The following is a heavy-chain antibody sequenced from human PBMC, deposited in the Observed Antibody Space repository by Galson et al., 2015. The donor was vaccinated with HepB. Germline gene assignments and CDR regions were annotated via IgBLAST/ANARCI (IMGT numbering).Heavy chain of an antibody. D-gene: IGHD2-15*01. J-gene: IGHJ5*02. CDR3: ARHGAGFGGYCSGGSCYEIWFDP. V-gene: IGHV4-39*01. CDR1: GGSISSSSYY. Sequence: ETLSLTCTVSGGSISSSSYYWGWIRQPPGKGLEWIGSIYYSGSTYYNPSLKSRVTISVDTSKNQFSLKLSSVTAADTAVYYCARHGAGFGGYCSGGSCYEIWFDPWGQGTLVTVSS. CDR2: IYYSGST.